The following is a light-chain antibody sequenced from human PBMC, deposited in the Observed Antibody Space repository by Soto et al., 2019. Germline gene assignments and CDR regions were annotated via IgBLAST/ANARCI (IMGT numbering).Light chain of an antibody. V-gene: IGLV2-18*02. CDR1: SSDVGSYNR. Sequence: QSVLTQPPSVSGSPGQSVTISCTGTSSDVGSYNRVSWYQQSPGTAPKLMIYEVTNRPSGAPDRFSGSKSGNTASLTISGLQSGDEADYYCSSNTRSSPLFGGGTKVTAL. CDR2: EVT. CDR3: SSNTRSSPL. J-gene: IGLJ2*01.